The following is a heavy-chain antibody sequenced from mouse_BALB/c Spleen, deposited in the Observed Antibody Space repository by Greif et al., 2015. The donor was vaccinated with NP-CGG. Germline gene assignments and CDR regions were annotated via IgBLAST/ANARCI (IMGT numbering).Heavy chain of an antibody. CDR2: IDPANGNT. Sequence: VQLQQSGAELVKPGASVKLSCTASGFNIKDTYMHWVKQRPEQGLEWIGRIDPANGNTKYDPKFQGKATITADTSSNTAYLQLSSLTSEDTAVYYCARGVRQGHFDYWGQGTTLTVSS. CDR3: ARGVRQGHFDY. CDR1: GFNIKDTY. D-gene: IGHD1-2*01. J-gene: IGHJ2*01. V-gene: IGHV14-3*02.